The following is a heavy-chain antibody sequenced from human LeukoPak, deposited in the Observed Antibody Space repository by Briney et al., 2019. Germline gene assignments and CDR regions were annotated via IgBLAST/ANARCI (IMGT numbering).Heavy chain of an antibody. CDR3: AKDARYDILTAYYRGRFDY. Sequence: GGSLRLSCAASGFTFSSYAMSWVRQAPGKGLEWVSGISGTGGSTYYADSVKGRFTISRDNSKNTLYLQMNSLRAEDTAVYYCAKDARYDILTAYYRGRFDYWGQGTLVTVSS. CDR2: ISGTGGST. CDR1: GFTFSSYA. J-gene: IGHJ4*02. D-gene: IGHD3-9*01. V-gene: IGHV3-23*01.